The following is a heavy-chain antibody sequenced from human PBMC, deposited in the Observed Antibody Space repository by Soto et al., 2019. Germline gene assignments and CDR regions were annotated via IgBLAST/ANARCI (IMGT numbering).Heavy chain of an antibody. J-gene: IGHJ5*02. D-gene: IGHD3-3*01. CDR2: IIPIFGTA. CDR1: GGTFSSYA. Sequence: SVKVSCKASGGTFSSYAISWVRQAPGQGLEWMGGIIPIFGTANYAQKFQGRVTITADESTSTAYMELSSLRSEDTAVYYCARVGVLRFLEWLHWFDPWGQGTLVTVSS. CDR3: ARVGVLRFLEWLHWFDP. V-gene: IGHV1-69*13.